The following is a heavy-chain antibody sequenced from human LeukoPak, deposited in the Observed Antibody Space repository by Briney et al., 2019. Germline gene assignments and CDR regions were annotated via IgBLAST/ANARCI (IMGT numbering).Heavy chain of an antibody. D-gene: IGHD5-18*01. CDR3: AKVSTMVTFSDY. J-gene: IGHJ4*02. CDR1: GFTFRTYA. Sequence: GGSLRLSCAASGFTFRTYAMSWVRQAPGKGLEWVSTISNSGGNTFYADSVKGRFTISRDNSKNTLYLQMNSLRAEDTAVYYCAKVSTMVTFSDYWGQGTLVTVSS. V-gene: IGHV3-23*01. CDR2: ISNSGGNT.